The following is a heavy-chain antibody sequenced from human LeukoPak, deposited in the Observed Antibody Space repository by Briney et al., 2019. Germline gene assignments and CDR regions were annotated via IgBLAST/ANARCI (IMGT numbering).Heavy chain of an antibody. D-gene: IGHD6-19*01. Sequence: GASVKVSCKASGYTFTTYYMHWVRQAPGQGLEWMGIIKSSDGTTTYAQNFQGRVTMTRDTSTSTVYMELGSLRSEDTAVYYCAREHNSGLRGRDYWGQGTLVTVSS. CDR2: IKSSDGTT. J-gene: IGHJ4*02. CDR3: AREHNSGLRGRDY. CDR1: GYTFTTYY. V-gene: IGHV1-46*01.